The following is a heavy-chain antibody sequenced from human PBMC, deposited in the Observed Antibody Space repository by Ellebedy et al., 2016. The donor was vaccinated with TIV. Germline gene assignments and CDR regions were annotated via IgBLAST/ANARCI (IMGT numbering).Heavy chain of an antibody. CDR3: AKTISARRTYYFDY. CDR2: MSGSRESA. J-gene: IGHJ4*02. CDR1: GFTFSSQA. Sequence: GGSLRLXXAASGFTFSSQAMSWVRQAPGKGLEWVSHMSGSRESANYADSVKGRFTISRDDSKNTLYLQMSSLRAEDTAIYYCAKTISARRTYYFDYWGQGTLVTVSS. D-gene: IGHD6-6*01. V-gene: IGHV3-23*01.